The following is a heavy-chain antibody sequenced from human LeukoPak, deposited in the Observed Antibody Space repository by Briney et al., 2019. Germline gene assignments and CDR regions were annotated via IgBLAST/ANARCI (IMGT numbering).Heavy chain of an antibody. CDR3: ARDPGAADAFDI. CDR1: GGSISSYY. Sequence: SETLSLTCTVSGGSISSYYWSWIRQPPGKGLEWIGYIYYSGSTNYNPSLKSRVTISVDTSKNQFSLKLSSVTAADTAVYYCARDPGAADAFDIRGQGTMVTVSS. J-gene: IGHJ3*02. CDR2: IYYSGST. V-gene: IGHV4-59*01. D-gene: IGHD2-8*02.